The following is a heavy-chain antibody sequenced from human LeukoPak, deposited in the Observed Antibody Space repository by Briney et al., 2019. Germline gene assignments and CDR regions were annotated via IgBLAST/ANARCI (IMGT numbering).Heavy chain of an antibody. Sequence: PSETLSLTCTVSGGSISGSSYYWGWIRQPPGKGLEWIGSIYYSGSTYYNPSLKSRVTISVDTSKNQFSLKLSSVTAADTAVYYCARLRTAMVTFDYWGQGTLVTVSS. CDR3: ARLRTAMVTFDY. V-gene: IGHV4-39*01. J-gene: IGHJ4*02. D-gene: IGHD5-18*01. CDR1: GGSISGSSYY. CDR2: IYYSGST.